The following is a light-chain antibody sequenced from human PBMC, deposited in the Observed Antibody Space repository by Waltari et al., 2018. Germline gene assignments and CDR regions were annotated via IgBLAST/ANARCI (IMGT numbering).Light chain of an antibody. CDR3: QKYGTLPAT. J-gene: IGKJ1*01. V-gene: IGKV3-20*01. CDR2: DAS. CDR1: QSVSRT. Sequence: EIVLTQSPGTLSLSPGDRGTLSCRASQSVSRTLAWYQQKPGQAPRLLIYDASSRATGIPDRFSGSGSGTDFSLTISRLEPEDFAVYYCQKYGTLPATFGQGTKVEIK.